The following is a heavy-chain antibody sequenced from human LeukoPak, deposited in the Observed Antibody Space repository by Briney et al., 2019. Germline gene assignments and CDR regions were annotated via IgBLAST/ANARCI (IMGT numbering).Heavy chain of an antibody. CDR3: ARGHDGYSSSWYATPYGY. J-gene: IGHJ4*02. CDR2: ISAYNGNT. CDR1: GYTFTSYG. D-gene: IGHD6-13*01. Sequence: GASVKVSCKASGYTFTSYGISRVRRAPGRGLEWMGWISAYNGNTNYAQKLQGRVTMTTDTSTSTAYMELRSLRSDDTAVYYCARGHDGYSSSWYATPYGYWGQGTLVTVSS. V-gene: IGHV1-18*01.